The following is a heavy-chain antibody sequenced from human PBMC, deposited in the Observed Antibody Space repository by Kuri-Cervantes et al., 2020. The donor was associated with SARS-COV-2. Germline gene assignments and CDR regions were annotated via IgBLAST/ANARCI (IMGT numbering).Heavy chain of an antibody. CDR3: AREAFGYCSGGSCYSHY. D-gene: IGHD2-15*01. Sequence: ESLKISCAVYGGSFSAYYWSWIRQPPGKGLEWIGEINHSGSTNYNPSLKSRVTISVDTSKHQLSLKLSSVTAADTAVYYCAREAFGYCSGGSCYSHYWGQGTLVTVSS. CDR2: INHSGST. V-gene: IGHV4-34*01. J-gene: IGHJ4*02. CDR1: GGSFSAYY.